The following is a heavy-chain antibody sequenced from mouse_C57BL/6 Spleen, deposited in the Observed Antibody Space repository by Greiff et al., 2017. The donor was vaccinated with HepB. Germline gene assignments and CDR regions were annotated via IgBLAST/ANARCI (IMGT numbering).Heavy chain of an antibody. V-gene: IGHV10-3*01. CDR2: IRSKSSNYAT. J-gene: IGHJ4*01. D-gene: IGHD2-4*01. Sequence: EVHLVESGGGLVQPKGSLKLSCAASGFTFNTYAMHWVRQAPGKGLEWVARIRSKSSNYATYYADSVKDRLTISRDDSQSMLYLQMNNLKTEDTAMYYGVGEWGYYDYDDGGMDYWGQGTSVTVSS. CDR3: VGEWGYYDYDDGGMDY. CDR1: GFTFNTYA.